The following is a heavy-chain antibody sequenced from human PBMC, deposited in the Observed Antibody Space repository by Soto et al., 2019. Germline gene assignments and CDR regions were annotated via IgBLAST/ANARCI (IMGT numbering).Heavy chain of an antibody. CDR1: GFTFSSYA. CDR2: ISYDGSNK. Sequence: QVQLVESGGGVVQPGRSLRLSCAASGFTFSSYAMHWVRQAPGKGLEWVAVISYDGSNKYYADSVKGRFTISRDNSKNTLYLQMNSLRAEDTAVYYCARDLCGGDCDPPTYFDYWGQGTLVTVSS. D-gene: IGHD2-21*02. V-gene: IGHV3-30-3*01. CDR3: ARDLCGGDCDPPTYFDY. J-gene: IGHJ4*02.